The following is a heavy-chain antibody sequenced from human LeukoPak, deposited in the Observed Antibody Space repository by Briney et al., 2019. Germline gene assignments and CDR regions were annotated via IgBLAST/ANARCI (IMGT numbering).Heavy chain of an antibody. Sequence: SETLSLTCAVYGGSFSGYYWSWIRQPPGKGLEWIGEINHSGSTNYNPSLKSRVTISVDTSKNQFSLKLSSVTAADTAVYYCARGSRRNPGYCSSTSCYRPLLFDYWGQGTLVTVSS. CDR3: ARGSRRNPGYCSSTSCYRPLLFDY. J-gene: IGHJ4*02. CDR2: INHSGST. D-gene: IGHD2-2*02. CDR1: GGSFSGYY. V-gene: IGHV4-34*01.